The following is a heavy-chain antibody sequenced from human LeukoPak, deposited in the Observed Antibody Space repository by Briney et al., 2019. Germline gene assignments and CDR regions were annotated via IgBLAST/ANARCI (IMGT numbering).Heavy chain of an antibody. J-gene: IGHJ4*02. D-gene: IGHD1-20*01. CDR1: GYTFTSSV. Sequence: ASLKVSCKASGYTFTSSVISWGRQARGPWGEWLGWISAYNGNTNYAQKLQGRVTMTTDTSTSTAYMELRSLRSDDTAVYYCARDLWYNSELVDYWGQGTLVTVSS. CDR2: ISAYNGNT. V-gene: IGHV1-18*01. CDR3: ARDLWYNSELVDY.